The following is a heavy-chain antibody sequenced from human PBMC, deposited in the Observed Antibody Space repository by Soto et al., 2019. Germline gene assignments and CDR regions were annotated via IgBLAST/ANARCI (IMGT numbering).Heavy chain of an antibody. J-gene: IGHJ5*02. CDR3: ARQLVTGYNDH. Sequence: SETLSLTCTVSCASIDAYYWTWIRQPPGKGLEWIGYIYYSGSTDYNPSLKSRVTISIDASRTHFSLKLSSVTAADTAVYYCARQLVTGYNDHWGQGALVTVSS. D-gene: IGHD2-2*02. V-gene: IGHV4-59*01. CDR2: IYYSGST. CDR1: CASIDAYY.